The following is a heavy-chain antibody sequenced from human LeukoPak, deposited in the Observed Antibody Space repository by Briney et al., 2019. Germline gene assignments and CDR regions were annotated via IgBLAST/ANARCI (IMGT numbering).Heavy chain of an antibody. Sequence: ASVKVSCTASGYIFTSYNIYWVRQAPGQGLEWMGIINSSGGSTNYAQRFQGRVSMTRDTSTSTVYMELRSLRSEDTAVYYCARFAVHRRLTVAGQFGLDYWGQGTLVTVSS. V-gene: IGHV1-46*01. CDR3: ARFAVHRRLTVAGQFGLDY. J-gene: IGHJ4*02. CDR1: GYIFTSYN. D-gene: IGHD6-19*01. CDR2: INSSGGST.